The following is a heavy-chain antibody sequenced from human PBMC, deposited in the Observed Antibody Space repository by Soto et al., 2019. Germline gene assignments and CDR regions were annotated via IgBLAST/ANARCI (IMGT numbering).Heavy chain of an antibody. CDR2: IKYSGTT. CDR1: GGTISRSRCH. CDR3: ARHGITGSYYDAFDI. J-gene: IGHJ3*02. Sequence: SENLCHPYTVSGGTISRSRCHWCWIRQPPGKGLEWIAGIKYSGTTFYNPSLKSRVTLSVDTSKNQFALKLSSVTAAETAVYYCARHGITGSYYDAFDIRGQGTMVT. D-gene: IGHD1-26*01. V-gene: IGHV4-39*01.